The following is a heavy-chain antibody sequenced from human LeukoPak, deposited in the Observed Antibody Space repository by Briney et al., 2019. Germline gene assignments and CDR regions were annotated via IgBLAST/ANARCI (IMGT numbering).Heavy chain of an antibody. CDR3: ARDRRNFDVDY. D-gene: IGHD3-9*01. J-gene: IGHJ4*02. Sequence: SQTLSLTCTVSGGSISSGSYYWSWIRQPAGKGLEWIGRIYTSGSTNYNPSLKSRVTISVDTSKNQFSLKLSSVTAADTAVYYCARDRRNFDVDYWGQGTLVTVSS. V-gene: IGHV4-61*02. CDR2: IYTSGST. CDR1: GGSISSGSYY.